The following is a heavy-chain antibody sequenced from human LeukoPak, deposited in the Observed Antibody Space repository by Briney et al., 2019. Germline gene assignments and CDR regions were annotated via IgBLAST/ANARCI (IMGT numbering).Heavy chain of an antibody. CDR1: GFSFSNYA. CDR2: VNSDGSST. CDR3: TRDSGPKGFDP. Sequence: GGSLRLSCAASGFSFSNYAMSWVRQAPGKGLVWVSHVNSDGSSTSYADSVKGRFTISRDNAKNTLYLQMNSLRVEDTAVYYCTRDSGPKGFDPWGQGTLVTVSS. D-gene: IGHD3-10*01. V-gene: IGHV3-74*01. J-gene: IGHJ5*02.